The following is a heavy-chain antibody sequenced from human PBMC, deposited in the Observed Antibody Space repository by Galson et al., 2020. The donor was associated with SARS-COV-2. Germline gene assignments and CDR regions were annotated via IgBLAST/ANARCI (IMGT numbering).Heavy chain of an antibody. J-gene: IGHJ4*02. CDR2: IYNGGST. Sequence: SDTLSLTCTVSGDSISSYTYYWAWIRQPPGKGLERIGSIYNGGSTYSNPSLKSRITISMDTSQDQFSLKLSSVTAADTAVYYCARGIQSGYRFDYWGQGTLVTVSS. D-gene: IGHD5-12*01. CDR1: GDSISSYTYY. CDR3: ARGIQSGYRFDY. V-gene: IGHV4-39*07.